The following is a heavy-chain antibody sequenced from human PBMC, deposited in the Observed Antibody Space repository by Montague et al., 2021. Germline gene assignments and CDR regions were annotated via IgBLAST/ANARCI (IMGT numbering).Heavy chain of an antibody. D-gene: IGHD4-17*01. CDR2: IYYSGSN. CDR1: GGSISSTAYY. CDR3: ARVGATVTAPFDF. V-gene: IGHV4-31*11. Sequence: TLSLTCAVSGGSISSTAYYWSWIRQHPGKGLEWIGYIYYSGSNYYNPSLKSRVTISVDTSQNQFSLNLNSVTAADTAVYYCARVGATVTAPFDFWGQGTLVTVSS. J-gene: IGHJ4*02.